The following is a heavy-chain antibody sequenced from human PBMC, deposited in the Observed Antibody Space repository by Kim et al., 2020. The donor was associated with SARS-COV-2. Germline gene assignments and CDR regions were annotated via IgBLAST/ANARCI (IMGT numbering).Heavy chain of an antibody. J-gene: IGHJ4*02. Sequence: GGSLRLSCAASGFTFSSYSMNWVRQAPGKGLEWVSDISRSSGTIDYADSVKGRFTISRDNAKNSLYLQMNSLRAEDTALYYCAVEGGHYCGPGTLVAVSS. V-gene: IGHV3-48*01. CDR3: AVEGGHY. CDR2: ISRSSGTI. CDR1: GFTFSSYS. D-gene: IGHD3-3*01.